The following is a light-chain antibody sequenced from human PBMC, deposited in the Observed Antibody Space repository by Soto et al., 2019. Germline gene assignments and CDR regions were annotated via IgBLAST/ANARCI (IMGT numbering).Light chain of an antibody. J-gene: IGLJ3*02. CDR2: DVS. CDR3: SSYTNSDTVL. V-gene: IGLV2-14*03. CDR1: SSDVGAYNY. Sequence: QSVLTQPASVSGSPGQSITISCTGTSSDVGAYNYVSWYQQHPGQAPKLLIYDVSNRPSGVSDRFSGSKSDNTASLTISGLQAEDEADYYCSSYTNSDTVLFGGGTKLTVL.